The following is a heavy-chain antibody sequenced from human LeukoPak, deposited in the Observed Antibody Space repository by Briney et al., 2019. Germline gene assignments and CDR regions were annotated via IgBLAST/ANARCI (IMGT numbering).Heavy chain of an antibody. D-gene: IGHD6-19*01. CDR2: IYSTGDT. CDR3: ARDSSGRFSFDY. V-gene: IGHV4-59*01. CDR1: GASINNYY. Sequence: PSETLSLTCTVSGASINNYYWSWVRQPPLKGLEWIGYIYSTGDTSYNPSLESRVSISMDTSKNHFSLEITSVTAADTAVYYCARDSSGRFSFDYWGQGTLVTVSS. J-gene: IGHJ4*02.